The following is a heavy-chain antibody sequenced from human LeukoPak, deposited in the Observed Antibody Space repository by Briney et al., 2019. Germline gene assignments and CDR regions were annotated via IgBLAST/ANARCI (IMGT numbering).Heavy chain of an antibody. D-gene: IGHD3-9*01. V-gene: IGHV3-74*01. CDR2: IYSDGRSA. Sequence: PGGCLRLSCAASGFTFSSYWMHWVRQAPGKGLVWGARIYSDGRSASYADSVKGRLTISRDNSKSTLYLQMNSLRAEDTATYYCARSPYYDILAGFYYYFDYWGQGTLVTVSS. J-gene: IGHJ4*02. CDR3: ARSPYYDILAGFYYYFDY. CDR1: GFTFSSYW.